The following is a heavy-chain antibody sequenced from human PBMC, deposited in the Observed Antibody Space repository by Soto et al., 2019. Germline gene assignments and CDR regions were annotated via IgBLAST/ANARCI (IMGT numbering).Heavy chain of an antibody. CDR3: ASKLGYCSSTSCPLPDY. Sequence: GGSLRLSCAASGFIFSSYGTHWVRQAPGKGLEWVAVIWYDGSIKYYADSVKGRFTISRDNSKSTLYLQMNSLRAEDTAVYYCASKLGYCSSTSCPLPDYWGQGTMVTIYS. CDR2: IWYDGSIK. J-gene: IGHJ4*02. D-gene: IGHD2-2*01. CDR1: GFIFSSYG. V-gene: IGHV3-33*01.